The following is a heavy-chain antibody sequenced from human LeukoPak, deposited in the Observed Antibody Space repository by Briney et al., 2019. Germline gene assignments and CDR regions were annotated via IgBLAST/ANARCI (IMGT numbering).Heavy chain of an antibody. J-gene: IGHJ6*03. Sequence: ASVKVSCKASGYTFTYYGLNWVRQAPGQGLECLGGINTNTGNPTYAQGFTGRFVFSFDTSVSTAYLEISTLKAEDAAIYYCARSRRVVVPSTLNSADYYYQYMDVWGKGTTVTVSS. CDR1: GYTFTYYG. CDR3: ARSRRVVVPSTLNSADYYYQYMDV. D-gene: IGHD2-15*01. CDR2: INTNTGNP. V-gene: IGHV7-4-1*02.